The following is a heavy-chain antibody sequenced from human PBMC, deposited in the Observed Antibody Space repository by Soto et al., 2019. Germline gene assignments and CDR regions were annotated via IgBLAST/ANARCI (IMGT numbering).Heavy chain of an antibody. CDR2: IYYSGST. CDR3: ARDSSSWENFFDY. J-gene: IGHJ4*02. Sequence: PSETLSLTCTVSGGSVSSGSYYWSWIRQPPGKGLEWIGYIYYSGSTNYNPSLKSRVTISVDTSKNQFSLKLSSVTAADMAVYYCARDSSSWENFFDYWGQGTLVTVSS. V-gene: IGHV4-61*01. CDR1: GGSVSSGSYY. D-gene: IGHD6-13*01.